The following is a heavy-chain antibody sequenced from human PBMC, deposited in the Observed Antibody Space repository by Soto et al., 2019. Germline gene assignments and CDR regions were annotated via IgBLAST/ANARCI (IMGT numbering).Heavy chain of an antibody. CDR3: TTDPPAGSRAIDY. CDR1: GFSSSNTW. J-gene: IGHJ4*02. Sequence: PGGPLSISCAGSGFSSSNTWMNWARQAQGKGLEWVGSIKRQTEGGTTDYPASVKGRFIISRDDSENTLYPQMNSLKTEDTAVYYCTTDPPAGSRAIDYWGQGT. V-gene: IGHV3-15*07. D-gene: IGHD3-10*01. CDR2: IKRQTEGGTT.